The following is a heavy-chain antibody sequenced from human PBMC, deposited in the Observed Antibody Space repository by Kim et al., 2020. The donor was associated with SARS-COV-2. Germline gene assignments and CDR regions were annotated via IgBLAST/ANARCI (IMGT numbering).Heavy chain of an antibody. V-gene: IGHV3-30-3*01. CDR2: ISYDGSNK. Sequence: GGSLRLSCAASGFTFSSYGMHWVRQAPGKGLEWVVVISYDGSNKYYADSVKGRFTISRDNSKNTLYLQMNSLRAEDTAVYYCARAYSGNYHTYYYYYGMDVWGQGTTVPLSS. CDR3: ARAYSGNYHTYYYYYGMDV. J-gene: IGHJ6*02. CDR1: GFTFSSYG. D-gene: IGHD4-4*01.